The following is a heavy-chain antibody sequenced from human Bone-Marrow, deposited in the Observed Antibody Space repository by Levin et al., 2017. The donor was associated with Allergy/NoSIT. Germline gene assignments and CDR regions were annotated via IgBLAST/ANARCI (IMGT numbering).Heavy chain of an antibody. CDR1: GGSISGGGYY. CDR3: ARFNGYDFDY. J-gene: IGHJ4*02. V-gene: IGHV4-31*03. D-gene: IGHD5-12*01. CDR2: IYYSGNT. Sequence: SCTVSGGSISGGGYYWSWIRQHPGKGLEWIGYIYYSGNTYYNPSLKSRVIISVVTSKNQLSLKLTSVTVVDTAVYYCARFNGYDFDYWGQGTLVTVSS.